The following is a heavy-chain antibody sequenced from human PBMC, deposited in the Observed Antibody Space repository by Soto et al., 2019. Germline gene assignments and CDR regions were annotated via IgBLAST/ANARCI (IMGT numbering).Heavy chain of an antibody. CDR3: ARDLSRYDFWSGYPSYNWFDP. V-gene: IGHV4-59*01. J-gene: IGHJ5*02. CDR2: IYYSGST. D-gene: IGHD3-3*01. CDR1: GGSISSYY. Sequence: SETLSLTCTVSGGSISSYYWSWIRQPPGKGLEWIGYIYYSGSTNYNPSLKSRVTISVDTSKNQFSLKLSSVTAADTAVYYCARDLSRYDFWSGYPSYNWFDPWGQGTLVTVSS.